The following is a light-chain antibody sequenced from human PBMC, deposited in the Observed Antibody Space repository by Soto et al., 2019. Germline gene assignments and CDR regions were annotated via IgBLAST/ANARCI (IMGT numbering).Light chain of an antibody. J-gene: IGLJ1*01. Sequence: QSALTQPASVSGSPGQSIAISCTGTSSDVGNYNFVSWYQQHPGKAPKLMIYDVSNRPSGISNRFSGSKSGNTASLTISGLQAEDEAADYCCSYTTSSTYVFGTGTTLTVL. V-gene: IGLV2-14*03. CDR3: CSYTTSSTYV. CDR2: DVS. CDR1: SSDVGNYNF.